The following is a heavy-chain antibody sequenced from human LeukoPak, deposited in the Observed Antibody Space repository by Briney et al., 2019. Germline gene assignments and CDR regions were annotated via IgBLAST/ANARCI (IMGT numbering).Heavy chain of an antibody. D-gene: IGHD1-1*01. CDR2: ISSSGTTI. Sequence: PGGSLRLSCAASEFTFSDYYMSWIHQAPGKGLEWVSYISSSGTTIYYADSVKGRFTISRDNAKNSLYLQMNSLRAEDTAVYYCARFPRGTRGYYFDYWGQGTLVTVSS. CDR1: EFTFSDYY. V-gene: IGHV3-11*01. CDR3: ARFPRGTRGYYFDY. J-gene: IGHJ4*02.